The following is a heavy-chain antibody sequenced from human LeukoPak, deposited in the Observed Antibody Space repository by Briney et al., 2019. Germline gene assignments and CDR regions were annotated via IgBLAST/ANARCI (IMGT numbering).Heavy chain of an antibody. CDR3: ARAVSGRFDY. V-gene: IGHV4-30-4*01. D-gene: IGHD6-19*01. CDR1: GGSISSGDYY. CDR2: IYYSGST. Sequence: SETLSLTCTVSGGSISSGDYYWSWIRQPPGKGLEWIGYIYYSGSTYYNPSLKSRVTISVDTSKNQFSLKLSSVTAADTAIYYCARAVSGRFDYWGQGTLVTVSS. J-gene: IGHJ4*02.